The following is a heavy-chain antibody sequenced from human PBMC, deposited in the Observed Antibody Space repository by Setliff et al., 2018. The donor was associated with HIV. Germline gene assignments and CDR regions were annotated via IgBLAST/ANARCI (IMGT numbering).Heavy chain of an antibody. V-gene: IGHV1-8*01. CDR3: ARATSGTIHDF. J-gene: IGHJ4*02. CDR1: GYTFTSYD. D-gene: IGHD3-10*01. Sequence: GASVKVSCKASGYTFTSYDINWVRQATGQGLEWMGWMNPNSGNTGYAQKFQGRVTMTRDTSTSTVYMELSSLRSEDTAVYYCARATSGTIHDFWGQGTLVTVSS. CDR2: MNPNSGNT.